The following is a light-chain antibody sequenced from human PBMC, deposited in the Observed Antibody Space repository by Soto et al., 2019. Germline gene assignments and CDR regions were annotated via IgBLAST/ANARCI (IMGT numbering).Light chain of an antibody. CDR2: GAS. J-gene: IGKJ4*01. Sequence: EIVLTKSPGTLYLSPGERDTLSCRASQSVSSNYLAWYQQKPGQAPRPLIYGASSRAPGISDWFSGSGSGTDFTLTISRLEPEDFAVYYCQQYGGSPWLSFGGGTKVEIK. V-gene: IGKV3-20*01. CDR3: QQYGGSPWLS. CDR1: QSVSSNY.